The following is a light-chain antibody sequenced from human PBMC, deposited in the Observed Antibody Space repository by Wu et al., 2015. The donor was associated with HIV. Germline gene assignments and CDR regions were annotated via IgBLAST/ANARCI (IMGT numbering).Light chain of an antibody. Sequence: EIVLTQSPGTLSLSPGERATLSCRASQSVSSTYLAWYQQKLGQAPRLFIYGVSSRATGIPDRFSGSGSGTDFTLTISRLEPEDFAVYYCQQYGSSPYTFGQGPSWRSN. CDR3: QQYGSSPYT. CDR2: GVS. V-gene: IGKV3-20*01. J-gene: IGKJ2*01. CDR1: QSVSSTY.